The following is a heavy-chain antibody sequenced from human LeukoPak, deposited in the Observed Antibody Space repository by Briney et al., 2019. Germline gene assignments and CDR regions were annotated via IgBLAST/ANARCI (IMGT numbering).Heavy chain of an antibody. Sequence: PGGSLRLSCAASGFTFSSYAMNWVRQAPGKGLEWVSLISGSGTTTYYADSVKGRFTISRDNSKNTLYLQMNSLRAEDTAVYYCASDLGYCSGASCYIYFDYWGQGTLVTASS. D-gene: IGHD2-15*01. J-gene: IGHJ4*02. CDR1: GFTFSSYA. V-gene: IGHV3-23*01. CDR3: ASDLGYCSGASCYIYFDY. CDR2: ISGSGTTT.